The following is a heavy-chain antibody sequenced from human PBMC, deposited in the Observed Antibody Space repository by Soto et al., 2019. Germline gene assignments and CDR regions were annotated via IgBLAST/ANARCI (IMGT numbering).Heavy chain of an antibody. V-gene: IGHV1-18*03. CDR3: ARDAHPDDY. J-gene: IGHJ4*02. CDR2: ISAYNGNT. CDR1: GYTFTSYA. Sequence: QVQLVQSGAEVKKPGASVKVSCKASGYTFTSYAISWVRQAPGQGLEWMGWISAYNGNTNYAQKLQGRVTMTTDTTTSKADMEMRSLESDDVYVYDCARDAHPDDYWGQGTLVTVSS.